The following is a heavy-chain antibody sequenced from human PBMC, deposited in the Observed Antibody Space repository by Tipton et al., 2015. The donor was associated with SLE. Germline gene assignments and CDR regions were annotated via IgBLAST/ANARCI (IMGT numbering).Heavy chain of an antibody. CDR2: IYYSGST. Sequence: GLVKPSETLSLRCSVSGDHISNYYWSWVRQPPGQGLEWIGYIYYSGSTNYNPPLKSRATISVDRSKNQFSLNLISVTAADTAVYYCARDFGYSYGYDALDIWGQGTMVTVSS. D-gene: IGHD5-18*01. CDR3: ARDFGYSYGYDALDI. J-gene: IGHJ3*02. V-gene: IGHV4-59*01. CDR1: GDHISNYY.